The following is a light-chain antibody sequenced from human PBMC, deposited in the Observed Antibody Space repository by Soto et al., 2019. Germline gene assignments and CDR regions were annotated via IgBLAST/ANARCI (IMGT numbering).Light chain of an antibody. J-gene: IGKJ1*01. CDR2: SAS. CDR3: QQYLDWPRT. Sequence: EIVMTQSPATLSVSPGARATLSCRASQSVGSDLVWYRQKPAQPPRLLIYSASTRATGVPDRFSGSGSGTVFALTISSLQSDDFADYYCQQYLDWPRTFGQGTKVEIK. CDR1: QSVGSD. V-gene: IGKV3-15*01.